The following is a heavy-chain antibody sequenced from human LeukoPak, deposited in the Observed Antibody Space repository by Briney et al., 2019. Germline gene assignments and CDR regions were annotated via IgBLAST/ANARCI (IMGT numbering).Heavy chain of an antibody. Sequence: GGSLRLSCVASGFTFSRYALNWVRQAPGKGLEWVSSISTSINYIYYAESVTGRFTVSRDNARKSIYMPINRLRVGDTAVYSCARGVGGVAGSDGFDVWGQGTPVTVSS. CDR3: ARGVGGVAGSDGFDV. J-gene: IGHJ3*01. CDR1: GFTFSRYA. D-gene: IGHD6-19*01. V-gene: IGHV3-21*01. CDR2: ISTSINYI.